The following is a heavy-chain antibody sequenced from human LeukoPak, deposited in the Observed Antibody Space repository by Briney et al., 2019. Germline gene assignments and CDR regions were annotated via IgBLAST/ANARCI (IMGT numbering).Heavy chain of an antibody. CDR2: IKQDGSEK. CDR1: GFTFSSYW. CDR3: ARGYSKMAFDY. Sequence: GGSLRLSCAASGFTFSSYWMSWVRQAPGEGLEWVANIKQDGSEKYYVDSVKGRFTISRDNAKNSLYLQMNSLRAEDAAVYYCARGYSKMAFDYWGQGTLVTVSS. V-gene: IGHV3-7*04. D-gene: IGHD2-15*01. J-gene: IGHJ4*02.